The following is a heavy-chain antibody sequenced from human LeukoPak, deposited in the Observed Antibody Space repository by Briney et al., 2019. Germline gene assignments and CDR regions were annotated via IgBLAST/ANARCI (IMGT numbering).Heavy chain of an antibody. CDR2: IKQDGGGK. J-gene: IGHJ6*03. CDR3: ARGYGDPLDYYYYMDV. V-gene: IGHV3-7*01. Sequence: PGGSLRLSCAASGFTFSTYWMSWVRQAPGKGLEWVANIKQDGGGKYYVDSVKGRFTISRDNAKNSLYLQMNSLRTEDTAVYYCARGYGDPLDYYYYMDVWGNGTTVTVSS. CDR1: GFTFSTYW. D-gene: IGHD4-17*01.